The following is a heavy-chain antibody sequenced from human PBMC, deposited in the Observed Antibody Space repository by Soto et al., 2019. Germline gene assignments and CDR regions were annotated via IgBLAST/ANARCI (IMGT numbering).Heavy chain of an antibody. D-gene: IGHD4-17*01. Sequence: SETLSLTCAVSSGSISSSNWWSWVRQPPGKGLEWIGEIYHSGSTNYNPSLKSRVTISVDKSKNQFSLKLSSVTAADTAVYYCAGSKPSYGDYDSWGQGTLVTVSS. V-gene: IGHV4-4*02. CDR2: IYHSGST. CDR1: SGSISSSNW. J-gene: IGHJ4*02. CDR3: AGSKPSYGDYDS.